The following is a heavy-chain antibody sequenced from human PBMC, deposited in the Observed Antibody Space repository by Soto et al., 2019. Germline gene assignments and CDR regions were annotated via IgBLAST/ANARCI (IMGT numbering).Heavy chain of an antibody. Sequence: EVQLVESGGGLVQPGGSLRLSCAASGFTFSMYWMHWVRQVPGKGPEWVSRINDDGISTNYADSVKGRFTISRDNAKNTLYLQMNALRVEDTAVHYCTRGPRSTSTGTGAFWGQGTLVTVSS. V-gene: IGHV3-74*01. J-gene: IGHJ4*02. CDR1: GFTFSMYW. D-gene: IGHD1-1*01. CDR3: TRGPRSTSTGTGAF. CDR2: INDDGIST.